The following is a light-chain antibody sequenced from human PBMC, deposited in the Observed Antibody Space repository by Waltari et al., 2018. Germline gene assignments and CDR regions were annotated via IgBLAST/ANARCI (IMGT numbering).Light chain of an antibody. CDR2: GAS. CDR1: QSVSSN. Sequence: EIVMTQSPATLSVSPGERATLPCSPSQSVSSNLAWYQQKPGQAPRLLIYGASTRATGIPARFSGSGSGTEFTLTISSLQSEDFAVYYCQQYNNWPLLTFGGGTKVEIK. CDR3: QQYNNWPLLT. J-gene: IGKJ4*01. V-gene: IGKV3-15*01.